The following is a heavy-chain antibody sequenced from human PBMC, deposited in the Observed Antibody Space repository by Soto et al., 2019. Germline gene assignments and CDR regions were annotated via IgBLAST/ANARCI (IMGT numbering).Heavy chain of an antibody. D-gene: IGHD6-6*01. CDR2: INHSGST. Sequence: QVQLQQWGAGLLKPSETLSLTCAVYGGSFSGYYWSWIRQPPGKGLEWIGEINHSGSTNYNPSLKRRAAIPVNASKYPFSLKLSCVTAADMALYYCARGSGGAARRWWDRYYFDYWGQGTLVTVSS. CDR3: ARGSGGAARRWWDRYYFDY. V-gene: IGHV4-34*01. CDR1: GGSFSGYY. J-gene: IGHJ4*02.